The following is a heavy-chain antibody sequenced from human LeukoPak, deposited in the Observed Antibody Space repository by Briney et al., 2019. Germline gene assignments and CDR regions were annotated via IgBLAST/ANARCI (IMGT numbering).Heavy chain of an antibody. V-gene: IGHV1-8*01. CDR1: GYTFTSYD. J-gene: IGHJ3*02. D-gene: IGHD6-13*01. Sequence: ASVKVSCKASGYTFTSYDINWVRQATGQGLEWMGWMNPNSGNTGYAQKFQGRVTMTRNTSISTAYMELSSLRSEDTAVYYCAGGRGSSWYDDAFDIWGQGTMVTVSS. CDR2: MNPNSGNT. CDR3: AGGRGSSWYDDAFDI.